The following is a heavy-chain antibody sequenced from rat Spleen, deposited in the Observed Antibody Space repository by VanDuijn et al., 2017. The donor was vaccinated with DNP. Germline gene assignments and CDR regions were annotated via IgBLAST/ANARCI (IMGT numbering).Heavy chain of an antibody. CDR2: INYSGAT. D-gene: IGHD1-11*01. J-gene: IGHJ1*01. CDR1: GYSISSNY. CDR3: ARGLNYGGYIYSWYFDF. Sequence: EVQLQESGPGLVKPSQSLSLTCSVTGYSISSNYWGWIRKLPGNKMEWMGYINYSGATAYNPSLRSRISITRDTSKNQFFLQLNSVTTEDTATYYCARGLNYGGYIYSWYFDFWGPGTLVTVSS. V-gene: IGHV3-1*01.